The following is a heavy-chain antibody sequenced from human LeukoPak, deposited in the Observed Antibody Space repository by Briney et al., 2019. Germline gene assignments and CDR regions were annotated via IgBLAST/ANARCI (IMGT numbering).Heavy chain of an antibody. Sequence: SVTVSCKVSGYTLTELSMHWVRQAPGQGLEWMGGIIPSFGTANYAQKFQGRVTITADESTSTAYMELSSLRSEDTAVYYCARIPPPHIEYYYYGMDVWGQGTTVTVSS. CDR3: ARIPPPHIEYYYYGMDV. CDR2: IIPSFGTA. D-gene: IGHD2-21*01. CDR1: GYTLTELS. J-gene: IGHJ6*02. V-gene: IGHV1-69*13.